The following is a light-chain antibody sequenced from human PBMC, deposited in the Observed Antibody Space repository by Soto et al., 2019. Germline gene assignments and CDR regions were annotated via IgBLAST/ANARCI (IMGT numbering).Light chain of an antibody. J-gene: IGKJ2*01. CDR3: QQYGSSPPYT. CDR2: AAS. Sequence: EIELTQSPGTLSLSPGERATLSCRASQNVGRNYVAWYQQKPGQAPRLLIFAASGRVTGIPDRFSGSGSGTDFTLTITRLEPEDFALYFCQQYGSSPPYTFGQGTTLEIK. CDR1: QNVGRNY. V-gene: IGKV3-20*01.